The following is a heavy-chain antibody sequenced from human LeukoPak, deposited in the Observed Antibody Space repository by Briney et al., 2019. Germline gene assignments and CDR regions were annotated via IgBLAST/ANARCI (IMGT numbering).Heavy chain of an antibody. CDR1: GFTFSSCS. Sequence: GGSLRLSCAASGFTFSSCSMNWVRQAPGKGLEWVTSISSSSSYIYYADSVKGRFTISRDNAKNSLCLQMNSLRAEDTAVYYCARAGPFNWFDPWGQGTLVTVSS. J-gene: IGHJ5*02. CDR2: ISSSSSYI. V-gene: IGHV3-21*01. CDR3: ARAGPFNWFDP.